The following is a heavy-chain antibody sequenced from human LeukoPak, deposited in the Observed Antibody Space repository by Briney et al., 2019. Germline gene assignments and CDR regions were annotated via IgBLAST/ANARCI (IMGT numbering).Heavy chain of an antibody. CDR1: GFSFSNAW. V-gene: IGHV3-15*07. J-gene: IGHJ4*02. Sequence: GGSLRLSCVASGFSFSNAWMNWVRQAPGKGLEWVGRIQRKIDGGTTDYAAPVKGRFTISRDDSKNTVHFQMNSLKTEDTAVYYCTPTGGNNFDYWGQGTLVTVSS. CDR2: IQRKIDGGTT. D-gene: IGHD1-14*01. CDR3: TPTGGNNFDY.